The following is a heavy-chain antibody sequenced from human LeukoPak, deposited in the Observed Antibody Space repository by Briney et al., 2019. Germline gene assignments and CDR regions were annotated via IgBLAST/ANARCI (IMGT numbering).Heavy chain of an antibody. CDR2: IIPIFGTA. CDR1: GYTFTGYY. D-gene: IGHD3-22*01. J-gene: IGHJ3*02. CDR3: ARGITMIFPDAFDI. V-gene: IGHV1-69*05. Sequence: SVKVSCKASGYTFTGYYMHWVRQAPGQGLEWMGRIIPIFGTANYAQKFQGRVTITTDESTSTAYMELSSLRSEDTAVYYCARGITMIFPDAFDIWGQGTMVTVSS.